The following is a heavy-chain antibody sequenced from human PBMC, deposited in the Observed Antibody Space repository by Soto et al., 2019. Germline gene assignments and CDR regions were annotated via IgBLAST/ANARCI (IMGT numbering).Heavy chain of an antibody. CDR3: ARYRFSGSKWSKFDF. Sequence: PSETLSLTCTVSGVTISSGAYYWSWIRQPSGKGLEWIGNIYYSGSTYYSPSLKSRVAISLDTSKNQFSLRLSSVTAADTAVYYCARYRFSGSKWSKFDFWGQGTLVTVSS. V-gene: IGHV4-31*03. CDR2: IYYSGST. D-gene: IGHD6-13*01. J-gene: IGHJ4*02. CDR1: GVTISSGAYY.